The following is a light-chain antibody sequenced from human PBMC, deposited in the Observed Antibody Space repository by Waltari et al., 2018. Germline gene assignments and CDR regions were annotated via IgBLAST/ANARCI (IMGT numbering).Light chain of an antibody. J-gene: IGLJ1*01. CDR2: EVS. V-gene: IGLV2-14*01. Sequence: QSSLTQAASVSGSPGPSITIPCTGTSSDVVGYNPVSRYQNHPGKAPKLILAEVSNRPSGVSYRFSGSKSGNTASLTISGLQAEDEADYYCSSYTSSSIPYVCGTGTKVTVL. CDR1: SSDVVGYNP. CDR3: SSYTSSSIPYV.